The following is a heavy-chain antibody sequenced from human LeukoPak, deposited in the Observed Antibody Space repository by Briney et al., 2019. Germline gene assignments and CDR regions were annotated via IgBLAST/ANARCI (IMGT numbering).Heavy chain of an antibody. V-gene: IGHV5-51*01. CDR3: ARAIDYDPFDF. Sequence: GESLKIFCEGSGYTFVNYWIGWVRQMPGKGLEWMGIIYAGDSDTRYSPSFQGQVTISVDKSVNTAYLQFSRLKASDTAIYYCARAIDYDPFDFWGQGTLVTVS. J-gene: IGHJ4*02. D-gene: IGHD3-22*01. CDR1: GYTFVNYW. CDR2: IYAGDSDT.